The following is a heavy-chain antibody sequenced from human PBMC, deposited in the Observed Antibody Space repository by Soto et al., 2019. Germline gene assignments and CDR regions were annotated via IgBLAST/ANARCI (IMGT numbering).Heavy chain of an antibody. CDR2: LSAFDNT. D-gene: IGHD6-13*01. CDR1: GFTFSRHA. CDR3: AKDPRAYSTNMGYYFDY. V-gene: IGHV3-23*01. Sequence: EVQLLEPGGGLVQPGGSLRLSCAASGFTFSRHAMSWVRQAPGKGLEWVSTLSAFDNTYYAEPVKGRFIISRDISKNKLSLQMNSLRVDDTAVYYCAKDPRAYSTNMGYYFDYWGQGSLVTVSS. J-gene: IGHJ4*02.